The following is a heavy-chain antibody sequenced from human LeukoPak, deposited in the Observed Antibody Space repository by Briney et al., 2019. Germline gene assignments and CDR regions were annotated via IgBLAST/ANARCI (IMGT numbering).Heavy chain of an antibody. CDR2: IIPIFGTA. CDR1: GGTFSSYA. J-gene: IGHJ6*04. Sequence: ASVKVSCKASGGTFSSYAIRWVRQAPGQGLEWMGGIIPIFGTANYAQKFQGRVTITADESTSTAYMELSSLRSEDTAVYYCARREVKAAPDDYYYYGMDVWGKGTTVTVSS. CDR3: ARREVKAAPDDYYYYGMDV. V-gene: IGHV1-69*13. D-gene: IGHD6-13*01.